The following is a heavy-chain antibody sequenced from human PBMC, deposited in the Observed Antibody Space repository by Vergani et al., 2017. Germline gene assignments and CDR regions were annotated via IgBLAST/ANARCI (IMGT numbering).Heavy chain of an antibody. J-gene: IGHJ5*01. CDR1: NGSLSGYN. D-gene: IGHD2-2*01. CDR2: ISHTGGT. Sequence: QVQLQQWGAGLLKPSETLSLSCSVYNGSLSGYNWNWVRQSPGQGLQWVGEISHTGGTNYNLSLQSRVTMSIDTSNNHFSLKLTSMTAADAAVYYCAIGLGVGQCSRTNCYVDWYGPWGQGTLVTVSS. CDR3: AIGLGVGQCSRTNCYVDWYGP. V-gene: IGHV4-34*01.